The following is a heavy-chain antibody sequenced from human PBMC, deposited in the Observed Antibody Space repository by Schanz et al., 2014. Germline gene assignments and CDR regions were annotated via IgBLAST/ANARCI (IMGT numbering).Heavy chain of an antibody. J-gene: IGHJ4*02. CDR3: ARGVRIDY. CDR2: IKQDGSEK. V-gene: IGHV3-7*01. Sequence: EVQLVESGGGLVQPGGSLRLSCAASGFIFSNSCMSWVRQAPGKGLEWVANIKQDGSEKYYVDSVKGRFTISRDNAKNSLYLQMNSLTAEDTAVYYCARGVRIDYWGQGTLXTVSS. D-gene: IGHD3-3*01. CDR1: GFIFSNSC.